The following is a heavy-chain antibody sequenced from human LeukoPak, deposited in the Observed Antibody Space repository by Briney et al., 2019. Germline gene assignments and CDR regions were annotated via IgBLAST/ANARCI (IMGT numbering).Heavy chain of an antibody. CDR1: GFTFSSYA. J-gene: IGHJ4*02. D-gene: IGHD5-18*01. CDR2: IKQDGSEK. Sequence: GRSLRLSCAASGFTFSSYAIHWVRQAPGKGLEWVANIKQDGSEKHYVDSVKGRFTISRDNAKNSLSLQMNSLRAEDTAVYYCARGGYNYGSFDYWGQGTLVTVSS. CDR3: ARGGYNYGSFDY. V-gene: IGHV3-7*01.